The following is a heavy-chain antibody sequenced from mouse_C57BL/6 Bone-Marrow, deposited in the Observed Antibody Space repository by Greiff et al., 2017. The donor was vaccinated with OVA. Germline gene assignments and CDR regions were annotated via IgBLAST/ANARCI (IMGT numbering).Heavy chain of an antibody. CDR2: ISSGSSTI. V-gene: IGHV5-17*01. Sequence: EVQLVESGGGLVKPGGSLKLSCAASGFTFSDYGMHWVRQAPEKGLEWVAYISSGSSTIYYADKVKGRFTISRDNAKNTLFLQMTSLTSEDAAMYYCTLLVGYFDVSGSGKTVTVSA. D-gene: IGHD6-2*01. J-gene: IGHJ1*01. CDR1: GFTFSDYG. CDR3: TLLVGYFDV.